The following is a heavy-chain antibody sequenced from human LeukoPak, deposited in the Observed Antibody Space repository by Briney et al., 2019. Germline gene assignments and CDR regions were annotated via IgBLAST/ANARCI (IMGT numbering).Heavy chain of an antibody. J-gene: IGHJ4*02. Sequence: GGSLRLSCATSGFSFTDYPMNWVRQAPGKGLEWISNIRTTAEGAKYAYYADSVKGRVTISRDDGKNALYLHMNSLRDDDTAVYYCATDQRYAFDYWGQGILVTVSS. CDR1: GFSFTDYP. D-gene: IGHD3-9*01. CDR2: IRTTAEGAKYA. CDR3: ATDQRYAFDY. V-gene: IGHV3-48*02.